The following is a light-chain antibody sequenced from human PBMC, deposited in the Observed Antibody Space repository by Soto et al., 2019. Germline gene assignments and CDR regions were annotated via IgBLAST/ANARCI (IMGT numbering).Light chain of an antibody. CDR1: ESVLYSSNNNNY. J-gene: IGKJ4*01. V-gene: IGKV4-1*01. CDR3: QQYYSTPFT. Sequence: DIVMTQSPDSLAVSLGERATINCKSSESVLYSSNNNNYLAWYQQKPGQPPKLLIYWASTRESGVPDRFSGSGSGTDFTLTISSLQAEDVAVYYCQQYYSTPFTFGGGTKVEIQ. CDR2: WAS.